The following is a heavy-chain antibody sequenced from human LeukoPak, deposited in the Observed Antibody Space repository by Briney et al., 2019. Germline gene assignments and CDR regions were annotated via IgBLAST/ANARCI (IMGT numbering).Heavy chain of an antibody. CDR1: GFTFSSYS. CDR2: ISSSSSYI. CDR3: ARDRHYYGSGSYGFDY. V-gene: IGHV3-21*01. Sequence: GGSLRLSCAASGFTFSSYSMNWVRQAPGKGLEWASSISSSSSYIYYADSVKGRFTISRDNSKNTLYLQMNSLRAEDTAVYYCARDRHYYGSGSYGFDYWGQGTLVTVSS. J-gene: IGHJ4*02. D-gene: IGHD3-10*01.